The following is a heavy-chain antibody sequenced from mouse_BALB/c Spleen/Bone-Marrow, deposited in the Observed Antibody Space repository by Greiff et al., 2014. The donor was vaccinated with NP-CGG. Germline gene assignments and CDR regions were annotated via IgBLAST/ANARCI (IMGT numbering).Heavy chain of an antibody. D-gene: IGHD2-4*01. CDR3: ARDTMIAYYYAMDY. Sequence: EVKLMESGGDLVKPGGSLKLSCAASGFTFSSYGMSWVRQTPDKRLEWVATISSGGSYTYYPDSVKGRFTTSRDNAKNTLYLQMSSLKSEDTAMYYCARDTMIAYYYAMDYWGQGTSVTVSS. J-gene: IGHJ4*01. CDR1: GFTFSSYG. CDR2: ISSGGSYT. V-gene: IGHV5-6*01.